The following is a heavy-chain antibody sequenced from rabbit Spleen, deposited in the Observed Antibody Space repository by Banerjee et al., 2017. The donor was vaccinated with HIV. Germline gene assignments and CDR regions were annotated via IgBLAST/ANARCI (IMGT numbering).Heavy chain of an antibody. D-gene: IGHD4-1*01. CDR3: ARAIVPWLGLTRLDL. CDR2: IYSAKGST. V-gene: IGHV1S7*01. CDR1: GFDFTNYY. Sequence: QLTETGGDLVQPGGSLTLSCKASGFDFTNYYISWVRQAPGKGLEWLGIIYSAKGSTDYASWVNGRVTISSDNAQSTVDLKMTSLTAADTATYFCARAIVPWLGLTRLDLWGPGTLVTVS. J-gene: IGHJ3*01.